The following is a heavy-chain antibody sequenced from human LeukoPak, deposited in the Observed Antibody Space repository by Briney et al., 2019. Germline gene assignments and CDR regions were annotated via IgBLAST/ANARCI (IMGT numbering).Heavy chain of an antibody. J-gene: IGHJ6*02. V-gene: IGHV3-30*03. CDR1: GFSFISYG. D-gene: IGHD3-10*01. Sequence: GGSLRLSCAASGFSFISYGMHWVRQAPGKGLEWVGVISDDGRNKKYADSVKGRFTISRDNSKNTLYLQMNSLRAEDTAVYYCARDKVYYGSGSYNHPPKAPYYYYGMDVWGQGTTVTVSS. CDR2: ISDDGRNK. CDR3: ARDKVYYGSGSYNHPPKAPYYYYGMDV.